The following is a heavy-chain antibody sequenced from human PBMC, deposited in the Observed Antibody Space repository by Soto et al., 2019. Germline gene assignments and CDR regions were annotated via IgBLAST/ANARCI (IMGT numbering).Heavy chain of an antibody. D-gene: IGHD6-6*01. CDR3: ARFSSSYHNWFDP. V-gene: IGHV4-59*01. CDR1: GGSISSYY. J-gene: IGHJ5*02. Sequence: SETLSLTCTVSGGSISSYYWSWIRQPPGKGLEWIGYIYYSGGTNYNPSLKSRVTISVDTSKNQFSLKLSSVTAADTAVYYCARFSSSYHNWFDPWGQGTLVTVSS. CDR2: IYYSGGT.